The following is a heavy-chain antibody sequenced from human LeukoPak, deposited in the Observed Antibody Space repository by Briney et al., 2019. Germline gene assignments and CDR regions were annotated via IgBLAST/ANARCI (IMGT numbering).Heavy chain of an antibody. J-gene: IGHJ4*02. V-gene: IGHV3-7*03. Sequence: GGSLRLSCAASGFTFSSYWMSWVRQAPGKGLEWVANIKQDGSEKYYVDSVKGRFTISRDNAKNSLYLQMNRLRAEDTAVYYCARDLIMITFGGVIGFDYWGQGTLVTVSS. D-gene: IGHD3-16*02. CDR3: ARDLIMITFGGVIGFDY. CDR1: GFTFSSYW. CDR2: IKQDGSEK.